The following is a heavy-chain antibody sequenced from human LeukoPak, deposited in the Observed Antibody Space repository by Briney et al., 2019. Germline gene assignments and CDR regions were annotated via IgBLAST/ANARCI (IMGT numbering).Heavy chain of an antibody. D-gene: IGHD3-22*01. CDR1: GYTFTIYY. J-gene: IGHJ4*02. Sequence: ASVKVSCKASGYTFTIYYMHWVRQAPGQGLEWMGIINPSGGSTTYAEKFQGRVTMTRDTFTGTVYMELSSLRSEDTAVYYCARDLGRSGYYLDYWGQGSLVTVSS. CDR3: ARDLGRSGYYLDY. V-gene: IGHV1-46*01. CDR2: INPSGGST.